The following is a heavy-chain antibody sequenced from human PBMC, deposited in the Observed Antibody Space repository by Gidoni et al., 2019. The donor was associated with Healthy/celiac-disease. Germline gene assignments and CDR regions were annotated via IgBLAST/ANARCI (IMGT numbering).Heavy chain of an antibody. D-gene: IGHD6-19*01. V-gene: IGHV3-30*04. J-gene: IGHJ4*02. CDR3: ARDHGEYSSGWFFFDY. CDR1: GFTFSSSA. CDR2: ISYDGSNK. Sequence: QVQLVESGGGVVQPGRSRGLSCAAYGFTFSSSAMHWVRQAPGKGLGWVAVISYDGSNKYYADSVKGRFTISRDNSKNTLYLQMNSLRAEDTAVYYCARDHGEYSSGWFFFDYWGQGTLVTVSS.